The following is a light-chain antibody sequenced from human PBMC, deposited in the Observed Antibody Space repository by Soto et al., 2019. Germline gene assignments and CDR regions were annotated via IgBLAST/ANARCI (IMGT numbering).Light chain of an antibody. J-gene: IGLJ3*02. CDR2: EVS. CDR1: SSDVGGYNY. V-gene: IGLV2-14*01. CDR3: SSYTRTSTLEV. Sequence: QSALTQPASVSGSPGQSITISCTGTSSDVGGYNYVSWYQQHPGKAPKLMIYEVSNRPSGVSNRFSGSKSGNTASLTISGLQAEDESDYYCSSYTRTSTLEVFGGGT.